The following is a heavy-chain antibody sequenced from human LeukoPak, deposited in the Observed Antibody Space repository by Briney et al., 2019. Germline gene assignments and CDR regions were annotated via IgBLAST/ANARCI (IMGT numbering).Heavy chain of an antibody. CDR3: ASLGYCSGGSCYFDY. V-gene: IGHV3-53*01. CDR2: IYSGGST. J-gene: IGHJ4*02. D-gene: IGHD2-15*01. Sequence: GGSLRLSCAASGFTLSSNYMRWVRQAPGKGLEWGSVIYSGGSTYYADSVKGRFTIYRDNSKNTLYLQMNSLRAEDTAVYYCASLGYCSGGSCYFDYWGQGTLVTVSS. CDR1: GFTLSSNY.